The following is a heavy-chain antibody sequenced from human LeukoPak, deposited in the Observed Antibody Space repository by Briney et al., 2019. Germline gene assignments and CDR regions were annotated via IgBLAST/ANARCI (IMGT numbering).Heavy chain of an antibody. CDR1: GGSFSGCY. CDR2: INHSGST. J-gene: IGHJ5*02. CDR3: ARAGRVYSSSWYRSGWFDP. V-gene: IGHV4-34*01. Sequence: PSETLSLTCAVYGGSFSGCYWSWIRQPPGKGLEWIGEINHSGSTNYNPSLKSRVTISVDTSKNQFSLKLGSVTAADTAVYYCARAGRVYSSSWYRSGWFDPWGQGTLVTVSS. D-gene: IGHD6-13*01.